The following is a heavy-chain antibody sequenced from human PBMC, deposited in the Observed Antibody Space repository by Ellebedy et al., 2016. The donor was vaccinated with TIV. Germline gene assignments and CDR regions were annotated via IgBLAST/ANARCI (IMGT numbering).Heavy chain of an antibody. CDR1: GFTFSSHG. Sequence: GESLKISCAASGFTFSSHGMHWVRLAPGKGLEWVAVISYDGSKKYYADSVKGRFTVSRDDSKNTLYLQMNSLRAEDTAVYYCARDPSHTIDYWGQGTLVTVSS. J-gene: IGHJ4*02. CDR2: ISYDGSKK. CDR3: ARDPSHTIDY. V-gene: IGHV3-33*05.